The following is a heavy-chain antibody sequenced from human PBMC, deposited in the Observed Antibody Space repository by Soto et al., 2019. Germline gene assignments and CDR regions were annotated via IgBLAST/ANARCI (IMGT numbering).Heavy chain of an antibody. CDR2: ISAYNGNT. Sequence: QVQLVQSGAEVKKPGASVKVSCKASGYTFTSYGISWVRQAPGQGLEWMGWISAYNGNTNYAQKLQGRVTMTTDTSTSTAYMELRSLRSDDTAVYYCARASNIHDYGDYASPPKYYYYYYMDVWGKGTTVTVSS. CDR1: GYTFTSYG. J-gene: IGHJ6*03. D-gene: IGHD4-17*01. CDR3: ARASNIHDYGDYASPPKYYYYYYMDV. V-gene: IGHV1-18*01.